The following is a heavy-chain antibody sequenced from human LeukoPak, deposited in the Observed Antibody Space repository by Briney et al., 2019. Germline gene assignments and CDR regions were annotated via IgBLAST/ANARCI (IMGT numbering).Heavy chain of an antibody. CDR1: GFTFSSYR. Sequence: GGSLRLSCAASGFTFSSYRMNWVRQTPGKGLEWVSSISSSTSYIYYADSVKGRFTISRDNAKNSLYLQMNSLRAGDTAVYYCARWVAYCTNGVCFAFDIWGQGTMVTVSS. CDR3: ARWVAYCTNGVCFAFDI. D-gene: IGHD2-8*01. J-gene: IGHJ3*02. CDR2: ISSSTSYI. V-gene: IGHV3-21*01.